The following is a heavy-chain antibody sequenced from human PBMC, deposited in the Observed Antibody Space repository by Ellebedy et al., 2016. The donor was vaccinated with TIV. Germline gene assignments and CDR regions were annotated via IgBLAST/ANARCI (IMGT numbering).Heavy chain of an antibody. CDR3: ATSDGIAAAGTMDY. D-gene: IGHD6-13*01. J-gene: IGHJ4*02. CDR2: IIPILGIA. V-gene: IGHV1-69*10. CDR1: GYTFTSYA. Sequence: ASVKVSCKASGYTFTSYAISWVRQAPGQGLEWMGGIIPILGIANYAQKFQGRVTITADKSTSTAYMELSSLRSEDTAVYYCATSDGIAAAGTMDYWGQGTLVTVSS.